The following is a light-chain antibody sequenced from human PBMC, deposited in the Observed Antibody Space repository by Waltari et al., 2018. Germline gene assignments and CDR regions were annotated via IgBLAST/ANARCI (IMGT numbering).Light chain of an antibody. J-gene: IGKJ4*01. CDR2: GAS. CDR1: QSVSSSY. V-gene: IGKV3-20*01. CDR3: QQYGSSTGLT. Sequence: EIVLTQSPGTLSLSPGERATLSCRASQSVSSSYLAWYQQKPGQAPRLLIYGASSRATCIPDRFSGSGSGTDFTLTISRLEPEDFAMFYCQQYGSSTGLTFGGGTKVEIK.